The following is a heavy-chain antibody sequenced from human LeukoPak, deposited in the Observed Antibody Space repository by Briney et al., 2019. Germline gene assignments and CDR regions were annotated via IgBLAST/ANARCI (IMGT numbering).Heavy chain of an antibody. CDR2: IIPIFGTA. CDR3: AKDRMGSYYGYFQH. J-gene: IGHJ1*01. D-gene: IGHD1-26*01. V-gene: IGHV1-69*13. Sequence: GASVKVSCKASGGTFSSYAISWVRQAPGQGLEWMGGIIPIFGTANYAQKFQGRVTITADESTSTAYMELSSLRSEDTAVYYCAKDRMGSYYGYFQHWGQGTLVTVSS. CDR1: GGTFSSYA.